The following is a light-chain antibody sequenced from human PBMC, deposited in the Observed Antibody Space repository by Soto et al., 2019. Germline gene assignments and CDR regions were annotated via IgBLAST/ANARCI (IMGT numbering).Light chain of an antibody. J-gene: IGLJ3*02. Sequence: QSALTQPPSASGSPGQSVTISCTGTSSDVGGYNYVSWYQQPQGKAPKLMIYEVTKRPSGVPDRFSGSKSGNTASLTVSGLQAEDEADYYCSSFAGSNNLVFGGGTQLTVL. CDR1: SSDVGGYNY. CDR3: SSFAGSNNLV. V-gene: IGLV2-8*01. CDR2: EVT.